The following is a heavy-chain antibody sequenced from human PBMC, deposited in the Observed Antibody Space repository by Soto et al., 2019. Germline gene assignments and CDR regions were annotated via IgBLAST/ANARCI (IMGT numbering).Heavy chain of an antibody. J-gene: IGHJ2*01. Sequence: EVHLLESGGGLVQPGGSLRLSCAASGFTFSSYAMSWVRQAPGKGLEWVSAISGSGGSTYYADSVKGRFTISRDNFXHTLYLQMNTLRAEDTAVYYCAKDADSRGYRYFDLWGRGTLVTVSS. CDR1: GFTFSSYA. D-gene: IGHD3-22*01. V-gene: IGHV3-23*01. CDR3: AKDADSRGYRYFDL. CDR2: ISGSGGST.